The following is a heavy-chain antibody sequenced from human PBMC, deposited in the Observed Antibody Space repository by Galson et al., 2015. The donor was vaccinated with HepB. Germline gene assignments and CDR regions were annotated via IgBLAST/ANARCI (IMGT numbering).Heavy chain of an antibody. Sequence: SLRLSCAASGSILSSYSMNWVRQAPGKGLEWVSSMSSSTNYIYYADSVKGRFTVSIDNAKNSLFLQMNSLRAEDTAVYYCATNTPAAVMLASGVDVWGQGTAVTVYS. V-gene: IGHV3-21*01. J-gene: IGHJ6*02. D-gene: IGHD2-2*01. CDR2: MSSSTNYI. CDR1: GSILSSYS. CDR3: ATNTPAAVMLASGVDV.